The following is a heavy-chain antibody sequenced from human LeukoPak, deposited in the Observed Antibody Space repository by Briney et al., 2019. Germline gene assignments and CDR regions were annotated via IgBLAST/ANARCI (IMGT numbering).Heavy chain of an antibody. Sequence: GRSLRLSCAASGFTFSSYGMHWVRQAPGKGLEWVAVISYDGSNKYYADSVKGRFTISRDNSKNTLYLQMNSLRAEDTAVYYCAKSLIVCSGGSCYQPGYWGQGTLVTVSS. J-gene: IGHJ4*02. CDR1: GFTFSSYG. CDR3: AKSLIVCSGGSCYQPGY. D-gene: IGHD2-15*01. CDR2: ISYDGSNK. V-gene: IGHV3-30*18.